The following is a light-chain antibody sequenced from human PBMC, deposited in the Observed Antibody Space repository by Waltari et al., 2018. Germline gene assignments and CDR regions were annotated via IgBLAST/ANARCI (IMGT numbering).Light chain of an antibody. CDR3: QQYYDYPRT. J-gene: IGKJ1*01. CDR2: GVS. V-gene: IGKV1-8*01. CDR1: QGISTY. Sequence: AIRITQSPSSVSASAGARVTITCRASQGISTYLAWYQQNPGKAPNLLIYGVSTLQSGVPSRFSGSGSGTDFTLTINCLQSEDFATYYCQQYYDYPRTFGQGTKVEI.